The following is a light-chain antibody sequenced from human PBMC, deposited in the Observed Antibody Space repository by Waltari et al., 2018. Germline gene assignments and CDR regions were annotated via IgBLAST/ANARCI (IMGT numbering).Light chain of an antibody. Sequence: EIVLTQSPGTLSLSPGERATLSCWASQSVSRTLAWYQQKPGQAPRLLIYDASSRATGIPDRFSGSGSGTDFSLTISRLEPEDFAVYYCQKYGSLPATFGQGTKVEIK. J-gene: IGKJ1*01. CDR1: QSVSRT. CDR2: DAS. CDR3: QKYGSLPAT. V-gene: IGKV3-20*01.